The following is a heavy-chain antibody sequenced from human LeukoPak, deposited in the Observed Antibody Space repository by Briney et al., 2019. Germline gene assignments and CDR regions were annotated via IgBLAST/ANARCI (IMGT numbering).Heavy chain of an antibody. CDR3: AREAYYYDSSGYYAWFDP. CDR1: GFTFSSYW. V-gene: IGHV3-74*01. CDR2: INSGGSST. Sequence: PGGSLRLSCAASGFTFSSYWMHWVRQAPGKGLVWVSRINSGGSSTSYADSVKGRFTISRDNAKNTLYLQMNSLRAEDTAVYYCAREAYYYDSSGYYAWFDPWGQGTLVTVSS. J-gene: IGHJ5*02. D-gene: IGHD3-22*01.